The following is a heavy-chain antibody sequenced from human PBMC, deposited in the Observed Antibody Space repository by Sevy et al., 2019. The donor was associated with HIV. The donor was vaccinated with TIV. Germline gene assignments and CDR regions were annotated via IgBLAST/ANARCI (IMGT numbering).Heavy chain of an antibody. Sequence: GGSLRLSCAASGFTFSSYAMHWVRQAPGKGLEWVAVISYDGSNKYYADSVKGRFTISRDNSKNTLYLQMNSLGAEDTAVYYCARDSSGWYRMGGGYDYWGQGTLVTVSS. J-gene: IGHJ4*02. CDR2: ISYDGSNK. CDR3: ARDSSGWYRMGGGYDY. D-gene: IGHD6-19*01. V-gene: IGHV3-30-3*01. CDR1: GFTFSSYA.